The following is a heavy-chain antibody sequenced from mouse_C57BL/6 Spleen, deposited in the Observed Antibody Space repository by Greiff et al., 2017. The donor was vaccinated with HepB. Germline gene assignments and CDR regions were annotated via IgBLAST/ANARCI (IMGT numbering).Heavy chain of an antibody. CDR2: ISSGGDYI. V-gene: IGHV5-9-1*02. J-gene: IGHJ3*01. D-gene: IGHD4-1*01. CDR3: TRDRELGRGFAY. CDR1: GFTFSSYA. Sequence: DVMLVESGEGLVKPGGSLKLSCAASGFTFSSYAMSWVRQTPEKRLEWVAYISSGGDYIYYADTVKGRFTISRDNARNTLYLQMSSLKSEDTAMYYCTRDRELGRGFAYWGQGTLVTVSA.